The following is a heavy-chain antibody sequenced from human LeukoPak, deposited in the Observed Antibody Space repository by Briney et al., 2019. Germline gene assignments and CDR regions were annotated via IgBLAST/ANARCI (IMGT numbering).Heavy chain of an antibody. Sequence: SGPGLVKPSQALTLTCANSGVSGSSNSAAWNWIRQSPSRGLEWLGRTYYRSKCYNDYAVSVKSRITINPDTTKNQFSLRLSSETPADTSVYYCARVPFMVRGLGWFDPWGQGTLVTVSS. J-gene: IGHJ5*02. V-gene: IGHV6-1*01. CDR1: GVSGSSNSAA. CDR3: ARVPFMVRGLGWFDP. CDR2: TYYRSKCYN. D-gene: IGHD3-10*01.